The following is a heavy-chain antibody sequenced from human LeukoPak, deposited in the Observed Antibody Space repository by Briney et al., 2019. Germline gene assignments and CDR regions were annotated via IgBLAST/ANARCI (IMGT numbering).Heavy chain of an antibody. Sequence: GGSLRLSCAASGFTFSSYSMNWVRQAPGKGLEWVSSISSRSSYIYYADSVKGRFTISRDNAKNSLYLQMNSLRAEDTAVYYCARVGSSQDYWGQGTLVTVSS. CDR3: ARVGSSQDY. D-gene: IGHD6-13*01. CDR2: ISSRSSYI. J-gene: IGHJ4*02. V-gene: IGHV3-21*01. CDR1: GFTFSSYS.